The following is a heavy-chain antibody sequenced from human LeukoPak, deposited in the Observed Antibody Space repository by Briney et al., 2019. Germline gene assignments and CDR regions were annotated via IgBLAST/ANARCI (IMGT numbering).Heavy chain of an antibody. CDR1: GFTFRTAW. CDR2: IKSEPDGGAT. D-gene: IGHD5/OR15-5a*01. J-gene: IGHJ1*01. V-gene: IGHV3-15*01. Sequence: GGSLRLSCEVFGFTFRTAWMIWVRQAPGKGLEWVGRIKSEPDGGATSLAAVVKGRFFISRDDDKKTVYLQMNALNNEDTGVYFCSTGLMVSTSFWGQGTLVAV. CDR3: STGLMVSTSF.